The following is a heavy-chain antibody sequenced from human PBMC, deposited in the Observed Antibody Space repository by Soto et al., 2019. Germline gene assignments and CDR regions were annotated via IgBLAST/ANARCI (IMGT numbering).Heavy chain of an antibody. D-gene: IGHD3-9*01. V-gene: IGHV4-30-4*01. CDR1: GGSISSGDYF. J-gene: IGHJ6*02. CDR3: ARGLVIRPYYYHGMDV. Sequence: QVQLQESGPGLVKPSQTLSLTCTVSGGSISSGDYFWSWIRQSPGKGLEWIGYISSIGSTYYNPSLKSRVSVSRDTSKNQFSLKLSSVTTTDTDVYYCARGLVIRPYYYHGMDVWGQGTTVTVSS. CDR2: ISSIGST.